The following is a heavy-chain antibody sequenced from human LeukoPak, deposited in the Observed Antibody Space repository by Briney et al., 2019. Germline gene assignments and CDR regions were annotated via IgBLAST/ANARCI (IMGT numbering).Heavy chain of an antibody. D-gene: IGHD3-10*01. CDR3: WPPGGEGFGKSPSYFDY. CDR1: GYTFTGHY. CDR2: INPNSGGT. J-gene: IGHJ4*02. Sequence: ASVKVSCKASGYTFTGHYMHWVRQAPGQGLEWMGWINPNSGGTNYAQKFQGKVTMTRDTSISTAYMELSRLRSDDTVVYYCWPPGGEGFGKSPSYFDYWGQGTLVTVSS. V-gene: IGHV1-2*02.